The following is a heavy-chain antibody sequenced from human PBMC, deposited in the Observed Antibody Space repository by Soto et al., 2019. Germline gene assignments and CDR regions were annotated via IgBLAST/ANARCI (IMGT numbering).Heavy chain of an antibody. CDR2: IIPIFGTA. CDR3: SSSPQSRYFFEY. Sequence: QVQLVQSGAEVKNPGSSVKVSCKASGGTFSSYAISWVRQAPGQGLEWMGGIIPIFGTANYAQRFQGRVTLNADESTSTAYMELISLRSEDTAVYYVSSSPQSRYFFEYWGQGTPVTVSS. J-gene: IGHJ4*02. CDR1: GGTFSSYA. V-gene: IGHV1-69*12. D-gene: IGHD6-6*01.